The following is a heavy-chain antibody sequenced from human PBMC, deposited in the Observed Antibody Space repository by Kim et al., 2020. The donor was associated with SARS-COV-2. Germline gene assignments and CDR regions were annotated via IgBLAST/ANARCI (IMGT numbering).Heavy chain of an antibody. J-gene: IGHJ3*02. CDR3: AREARFGVVNARMAFDI. Sequence: ASVKVSCKASGYTFTCYYMHWVRQAPGQGLEWMGIINPSGGSTSYAQKFQGRVTMTRDTSTSTVYMELSSLRSEDTAVYYCAREARFGVVNARMAFDIWGQGTMVTVSS. CDR1: GYTFTCYY. D-gene: IGHD3-3*01. V-gene: IGHV1-46*01. CDR2: INPSGGST.